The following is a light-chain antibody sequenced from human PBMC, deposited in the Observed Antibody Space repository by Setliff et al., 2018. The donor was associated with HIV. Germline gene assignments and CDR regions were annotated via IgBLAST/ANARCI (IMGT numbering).Light chain of an antibody. J-gene: IGLJ1*01. CDR3: RSYTSGTTLYV. Sequence: QSVLTQPASVSGSPGQSVTISCTGTSSDIGGCNDVSWYQQHPGKAPKLMIYEVSNRPSGVSDRFSGSKSGNTASLTISGLQAEDEADYYCRSYTSGTTLYVFGTGTKVTVL. V-gene: IGLV2-14*01. CDR2: EVS. CDR1: SSDIGGCND.